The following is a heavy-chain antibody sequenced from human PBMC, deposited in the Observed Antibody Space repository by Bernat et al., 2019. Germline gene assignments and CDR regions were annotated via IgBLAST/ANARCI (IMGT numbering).Heavy chain of an antibody. D-gene: IGHD6-19*01. V-gene: IGHV6-1*01. CDR2: TYYRSKWYN. J-gene: IGHJ6*02. CDR3: ARGRPALIAVVGTYGMDV. Sequence: QVQLQQSGPGLVKPSQTLSLTCAISGDSVSSNSAAWNWIRQSPSRGLEWLGRTYYRSKWYNDYAVSVKSRITINPDTSKNQFSLQLNSVTPEDTAVYYWARGRPALIAVVGTYGMDVWGQGTTVTVSS. CDR1: GDSVSSNSAA.